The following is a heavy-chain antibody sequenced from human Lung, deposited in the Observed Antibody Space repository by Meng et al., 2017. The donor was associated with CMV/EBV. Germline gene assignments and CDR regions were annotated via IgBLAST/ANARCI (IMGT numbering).Heavy chain of an antibody. J-gene: IGHJ4*02. CDR2: ISSSSSYI. D-gene: IGHD2-2*01. CDR3: ARVRAIADY. V-gene: IGHV3-21*01. Sequence: SCAASGFIFSSYSMDWVRQAPGKGLEWVSSISSSSSYIYYKDSVKGRFTISRDNAKNSLYLQMNSMKDEDTAVYYCARVRAIADYWGQGTMVTVSS. CDR1: GFIFSSYS.